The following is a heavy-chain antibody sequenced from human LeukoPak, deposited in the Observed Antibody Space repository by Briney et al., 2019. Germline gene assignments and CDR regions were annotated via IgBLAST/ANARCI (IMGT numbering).Heavy chain of an antibody. CDR2: IYYSGST. D-gene: IGHD2-2*01. V-gene: IGHV4-39*02. Sequence: PSETLSLTCTVSGGSISSSSYYWGWIRQPPGKGLEWIGSIYYSGSTYYNPSLKSRVTISVDTSKNQFSLKLSSVTAADTAVYYCARESPPGYWGQGTLVTVSS. J-gene: IGHJ4*02. CDR1: GGSISSSSYY. CDR3: ARESPPGY.